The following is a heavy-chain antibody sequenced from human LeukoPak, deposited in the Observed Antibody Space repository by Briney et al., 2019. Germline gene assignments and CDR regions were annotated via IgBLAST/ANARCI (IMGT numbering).Heavy chain of an antibody. V-gene: IGHV3-9*01. CDR3: VRDYVWGTYEPDY. CDR1: GFTFDDYA. D-gene: IGHD3-16*01. CDR2: ISWNSGSI. J-gene: IGHJ4*02. Sequence: PGGYLRLYCAASGFTFDDYAMHWVRQAPGKGLEWVSGISWNSGSIGYADSVKGRFTISRDDAKNSLYLQMNSLRAEDTAVYYCVRDYVWGTYEPDYWGQGILVTVSS.